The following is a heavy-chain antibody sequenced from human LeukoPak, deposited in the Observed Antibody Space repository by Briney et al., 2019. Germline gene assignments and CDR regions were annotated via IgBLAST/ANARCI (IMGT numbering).Heavy chain of an antibody. CDR1: GGSPGDYY. CDR2: IYLTGHT. CDR3: ARITDPDYRSGWSAADY. V-gene: IGHV4-4*07. D-gene: IGHD6-19*01. J-gene: IGHJ4*02. Sequence: SQTPSLTCTVSGGSPGDYYWSWIREPAGPGQEWIGGIYLTGHTHYNPSLNSRATMSVDTSKYQFSLKMTSLTAADSAVYYCARITDPDYRSGWSAADYWGRGTQVTVSA.